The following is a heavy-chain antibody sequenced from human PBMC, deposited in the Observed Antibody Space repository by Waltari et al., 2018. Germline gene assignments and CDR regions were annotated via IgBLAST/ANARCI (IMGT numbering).Heavy chain of an antibody. D-gene: IGHD4-4*01. J-gene: IGHJ4*02. Sequence: QVQLQESGPGLVKPAETLSLTCSVSGGSIGSYYWSWSRQPAGRGLEWIGRIHSNGGTNYNPALKSRVTMSVDTSRNQISLRLTSVAAADTAVYYCATYRNRIFDYWGQGTLVAVSS. CDR2: IHSNGGT. CDR1: GGSIGSYY. CDR3: ATYRNRIFDY. V-gene: IGHV4-4*07.